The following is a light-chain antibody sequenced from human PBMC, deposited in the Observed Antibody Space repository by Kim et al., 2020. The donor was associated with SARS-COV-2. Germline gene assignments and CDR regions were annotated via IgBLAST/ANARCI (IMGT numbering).Light chain of an antibody. J-gene: IGLJ1*01. CDR1: KLGDKY. CDR2: QDS. Sequence: SVSPGQTARITCSGDKLGDKYACWYQQKPGQAPVLVIYQDSKRPSGIPERFSGSNSGNTATLTISGTQAMDEADYYCQAWDSSTGVFGTGTKVTVL. V-gene: IGLV3-1*01. CDR3: QAWDSSTGV.